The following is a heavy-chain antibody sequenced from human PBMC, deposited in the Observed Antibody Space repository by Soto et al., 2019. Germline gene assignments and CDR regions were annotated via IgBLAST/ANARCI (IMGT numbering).Heavy chain of an antibody. CDR3: AKGGAIVAAGTRVYLYNAMDV. J-gene: IGHJ6*02. V-gene: IGHV1-2*02. CDR2: ITPNSGDT. D-gene: IGHD1-26*01. Sequence: QVQLVQSGTEVKRPGDSVKVSCKASGYTFTGYYVHWVRQAPGQGLEWMGGITPNSGDTYLAQRFQGRVTMNRDTSIGTACMELRGLTSDDTAEYYCAKGGAIVAAGTRVYLYNAMDVWGQGTTVTVSS. CDR1: GYTFTGYY.